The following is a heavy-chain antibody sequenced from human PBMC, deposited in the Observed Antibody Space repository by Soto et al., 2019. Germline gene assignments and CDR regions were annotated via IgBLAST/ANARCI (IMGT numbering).Heavy chain of an antibody. CDR1: GFTFSSYA. CDR3: ARGTPVSLVGAITG. J-gene: IGHJ4*02. CDR2: TSYDGSNK. V-gene: IGHV3-30-3*01. D-gene: IGHD1-26*01. Sequence: GGSLRLSCAASGFTFSSYAMHWVRQAPGKGLEWVAVTSYDGSNKYYADSVKGRFTISRDNSKNTLYLQMNSLRAEDTAVYYCARGTPVSLVGAITGWGQGTLVTVSS.